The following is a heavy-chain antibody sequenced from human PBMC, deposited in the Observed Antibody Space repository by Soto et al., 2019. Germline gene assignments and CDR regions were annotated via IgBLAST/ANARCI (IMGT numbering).Heavy chain of an antibody. CDR1: VFTFSNYY. CDR3: AREGYSGTLED. J-gene: IGHJ4*02. CDR2: ISATGRTT. V-gene: IGHV3-11*01. D-gene: IGHD1-26*01. Sequence: PWGSLRLSCAASVFTFSNYYMNWIRQAPGKGLEWVSSISATGRTTYYADSVKGRFTISRDNGKNALFLQMDSLRGDDTAVYYCAREGYSGTLEDWGQGTLVT.